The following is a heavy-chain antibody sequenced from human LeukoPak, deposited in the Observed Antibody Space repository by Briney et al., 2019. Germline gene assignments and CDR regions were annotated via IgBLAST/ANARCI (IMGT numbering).Heavy chain of an antibody. Sequence: GGSLRLSCAASGFTFSSYAMSWVRQAPGKGLEWVSAISGSGGSTYYADSVKGRFTISRDNSKNTLYLQMNSLRAEDTAVYYCVKWGSDYDFWSGYYRGALYFDYWGQGTLVTVSS. V-gene: IGHV3-23*01. CDR2: ISGSGGST. J-gene: IGHJ4*02. CDR1: GFTFSSYA. CDR3: VKWGSDYDFWSGYYRGALYFDY. D-gene: IGHD3-3*01.